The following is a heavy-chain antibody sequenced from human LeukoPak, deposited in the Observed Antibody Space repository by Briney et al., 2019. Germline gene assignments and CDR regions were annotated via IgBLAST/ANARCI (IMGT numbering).Heavy chain of an antibody. Sequence: GGSLRLSCAAWGFIFSSYAMSWVRQAPGKGLEWVSAISGSGGSTYYADSVKGRFTISRDNSKNTLYLQMNSLRAEDTAVYYCAKFRKVMGLFDYWGQGTLVTVSS. CDR1: GFIFSSYA. V-gene: IGHV3-23*01. J-gene: IGHJ4*02. CDR3: AKFRKVMGLFDY. CDR2: ISGSGGST.